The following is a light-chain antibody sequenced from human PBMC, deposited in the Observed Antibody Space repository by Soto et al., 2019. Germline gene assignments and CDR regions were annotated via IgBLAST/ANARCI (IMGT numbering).Light chain of an antibody. V-gene: IGLV2-14*03. Sequence: QSVLTQPASVSGSPGQSITISCTGTSSDVGGYNYVSWYQQHPGKAPKLMIYDVINRPSGVSNRFSGSKSGNSASLPISGLQAEDEVGYCCRSYTSSSPYVVFGGGITVTVL. CDR2: DVI. CDR3: RSYTSSSPYVV. J-gene: IGLJ2*01. CDR1: SSDVGGYNY.